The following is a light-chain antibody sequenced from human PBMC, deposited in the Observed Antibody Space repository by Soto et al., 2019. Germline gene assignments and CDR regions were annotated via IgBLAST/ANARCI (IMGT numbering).Light chain of an antibody. CDR1: SSNIGSNT. Sequence: QSVLTQPPSASGTPGQRVTISCSGSSSNIGSNTVNWYQQVPGTAPKLLIYSSNQRPSGVPDRFSGSKSGTSASLAISGLQSEDEADYYCAAWYDSLNGVVFGGGTKVTIL. V-gene: IGLV1-44*01. CDR2: SSN. J-gene: IGLJ2*01. CDR3: AAWYDSLNGVV.